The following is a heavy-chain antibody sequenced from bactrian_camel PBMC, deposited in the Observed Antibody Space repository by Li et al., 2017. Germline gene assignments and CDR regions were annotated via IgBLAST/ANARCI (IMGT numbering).Heavy chain of an antibody. J-gene: IGHJ4*01. Sequence: HVQLVESGGGSVQGGGSLRLSCVASFVSYEEYCMGWFRQGPKNERERVAITYTGGGSEYYADSVKGRFSLSHAGRTLFLQMNSLKPEDTAMYYCAAETSWCAGPRRMGWLSQAAYKYWGQGTQVTVS. D-gene: IGHD3*01. CDR2: TYTGGGSE. CDR1: FVSYEEYC. V-gene: IGHV3S1*01. CDR3: AAETSWCAGPRRMGWLSQAAYKY.